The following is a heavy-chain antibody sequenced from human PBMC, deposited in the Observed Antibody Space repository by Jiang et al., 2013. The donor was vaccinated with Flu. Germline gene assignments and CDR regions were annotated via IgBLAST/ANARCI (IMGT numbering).Heavy chain of an antibody. Sequence: TRYYVNWVRQAPGQGLEWMGIINPSGGGTNYAQKFQGRVTMTRDTSTNTVYMELSSLTSEDTAFYYCARSDSCGGDCYFLDYWGQGTLVTVSS. CDR2: INPSGGGT. V-gene: IGHV1-46*01. D-gene: IGHD2-21*02. J-gene: IGHJ4*02. CDR1: TRYY. CDR3: ARSDSCGGDCYFLDY.